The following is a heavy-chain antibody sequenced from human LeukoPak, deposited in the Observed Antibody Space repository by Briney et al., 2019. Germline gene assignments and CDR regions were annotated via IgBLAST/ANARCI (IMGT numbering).Heavy chain of an antibody. V-gene: IGHV3-23*01. CDR2: ISGSGGNT. CDR3: AKRGGVAGSAPFDC. Sequence: GGSLRLSCAASGFTFSSYAMSWVRQAPGKGLEWVTTISGSGGNTYYADSVKGRFSFSRDNSKNTLYLQMNSLRAEDTAVYYCAKRGGVAGSAPFDCWGQGTLVTVSS. J-gene: IGHJ4*02. D-gene: IGHD6-19*01. CDR1: GFTFSSYA.